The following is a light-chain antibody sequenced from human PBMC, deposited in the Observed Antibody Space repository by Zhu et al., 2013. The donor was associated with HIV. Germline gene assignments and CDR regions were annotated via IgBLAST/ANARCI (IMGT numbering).Light chain of an antibody. CDR3: QQYMDFPT. V-gene: IGKV1-5*01. J-gene: IGKJ3*01. CDR2: DAS. Sequence: DIQMTQSPSTVYASVGDTVTITCRASENLNDYLAWYHQRPGRAPQVLIHDASKLESGVPSRFRGSGFGTHFSLTITALQPDDYGLYYCQQYMDFPTF. CDR1: ENLNDY.